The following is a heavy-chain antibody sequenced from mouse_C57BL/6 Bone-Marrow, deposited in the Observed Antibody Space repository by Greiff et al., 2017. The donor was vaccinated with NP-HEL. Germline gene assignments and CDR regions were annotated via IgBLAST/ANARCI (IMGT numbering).Heavy chain of an antibody. Sequence: QVQLQQPGAELVKPGASVKMSCKASGYTFTSYWITWVKQRPGQGLEWIGDIYPGSGSTNYNEKFKSKATLTVDTSSSPAYMQLSSLTSEDSAVYYCARPFITTVDDYWGQGTTLTVSA. CDR3: ARPFITTVDDY. CDR1: GYTFTSYW. V-gene: IGHV1-55*01. D-gene: IGHD1-2*01. CDR2: IYPGSGST. J-gene: IGHJ2*01.